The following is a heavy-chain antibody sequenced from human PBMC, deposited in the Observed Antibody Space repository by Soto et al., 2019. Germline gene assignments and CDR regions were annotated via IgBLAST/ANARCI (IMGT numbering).Heavy chain of an antibody. J-gene: IGHJ5*02. D-gene: IGHD6-13*01. Sequence: AASVKVSCKASGYTFTSYGIHWVRQAPGQRLEWMGWINAANGDTKYSPKFQGRLTITSDTSASTAYMELSSLRSEDTAVYYCVRRNVSATGIDWFDPWGQGTLVTVSS. CDR2: INAANGDT. CDR1: GYTFTSYG. CDR3: VRRNVSATGIDWFDP. V-gene: IGHV1-3*01.